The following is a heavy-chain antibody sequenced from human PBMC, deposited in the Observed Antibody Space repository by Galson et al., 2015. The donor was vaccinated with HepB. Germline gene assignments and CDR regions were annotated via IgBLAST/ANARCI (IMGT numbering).Heavy chain of an antibody. D-gene: IGHD6-6*01. CDR3: ARDHPEYGRSPSPYYFDY. Sequence: SVKVSCKASGYTFTSYGISWVRQAPGQGLEWMGWISAYNGNTNYAQKLQGRVTMTTDTSTSTAYMELRSLRSDDTAVYYCARDHPEYGRSPSPYYFDYWGQGTLVTVSS. CDR1: GYTFTSYG. J-gene: IGHJ4*02. V-gene: IGHV1-18*01. CDR2: ISAYNGNT.